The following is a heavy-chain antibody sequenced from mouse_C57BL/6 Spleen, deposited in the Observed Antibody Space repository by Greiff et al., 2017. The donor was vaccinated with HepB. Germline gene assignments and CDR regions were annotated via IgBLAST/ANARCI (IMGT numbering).Heavy chain of an antibody. J-gene: IGHJ3*01. CDR1: GYSFTSYY. D-gene: IGHD1-1*01. Sequence: VQLQHSGPELEKPGASVKISCKASGYSFTSYYIHWVKQRPGQGLEWIGWIYPGSGNTKYNEKFKGKATLPADTSSSTAYMQLSSLTSEDSAVYYGARGKASHYYGSPSFAYWGQGTLVTVSA. V-gene: IGHV1-66*01. CDR2: IYPGSGNT. CDR3: ARGKASHYYGSPSFAY.